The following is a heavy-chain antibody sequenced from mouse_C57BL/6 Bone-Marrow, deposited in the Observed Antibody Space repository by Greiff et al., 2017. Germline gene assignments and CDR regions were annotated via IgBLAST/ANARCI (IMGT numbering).Heavy chain of an antibody. J-gene: IGHJ4*01. CDR1: GFTFSSYG. Sequence: EVHLVESGGVLVKPGGSLKLSCAASGFTFSSYGMSWVRQTPDKRLEWVATISSGGSYTYYPDSVKGRFTISRDNAKNTLYLQMSSLKSEDTAMYYCARPYYAMDYWGQGTSVTVSS. V-gene: IGHV5-6*01. CDR2: ISSGGSYT. CDR3: ARPYYAMDY.